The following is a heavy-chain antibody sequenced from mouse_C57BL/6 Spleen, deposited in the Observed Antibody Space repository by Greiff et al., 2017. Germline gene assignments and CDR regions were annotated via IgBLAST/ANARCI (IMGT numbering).Heavy chain of an antibody. CDR2: IDPEDGET. CDR1: GFNINDYY. J-gene: IGHJ1*03. Sequence: VQLKESGAELVKPGASVKLSCTASGFNINDYYMHWVKQRTEQGLEWIGRIDPEDGETKYDPKFQGTATITAGTSSNTAYLQLSSLTSEYTAVYYCAEGYFDVWGTGTTVTVSS. V-gene: IGHV14-2*01. CDR3: AEGYFDV.